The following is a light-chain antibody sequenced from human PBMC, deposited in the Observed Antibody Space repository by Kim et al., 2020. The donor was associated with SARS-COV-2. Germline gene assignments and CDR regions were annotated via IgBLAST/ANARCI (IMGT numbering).Light chain of an antibody. CDR2: KAS. Sequence: DIQMTQSPSTLSASVGDRVTITCRASQSISTWLAWYQQKPGKAPKLLIYKASSLESGVPSRFSGSGSGTEFTLTISSLQPDDFATYYCKQYYNYPTWTFGQGTKVDIK. V-gene: IGKV1-5*03. J-gene: IGKJ1*01. CDR3: KQYYNYPTWT. CDR1: QSISTW.